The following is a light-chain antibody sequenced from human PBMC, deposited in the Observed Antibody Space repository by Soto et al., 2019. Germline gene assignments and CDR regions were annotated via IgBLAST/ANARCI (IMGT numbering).Light chain of an antibody. CDR1: NSNIGSNA. CDR2: SNN. Sequence: QSVLTQPPSVSGTPGQRVTISCSGSNSNIGSNAVSWYQQLPGTAPKSLIYSNNQRPSGVPDRISGSKSGTSASLAISGLXXXXXXXXYCAAWDDSLRGRVFGGGTKLTVL. CDR3: AAWDDSLRGRV. J-gene: IGLJ2*01. V-gene: IGLV1-44*01.